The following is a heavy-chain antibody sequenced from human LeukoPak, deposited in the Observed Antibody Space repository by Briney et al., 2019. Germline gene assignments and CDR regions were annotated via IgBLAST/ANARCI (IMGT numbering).Heavy chain of an antibody. J-gene: IGHJ5*02. CDR2: INYSGSS. Sequence: SETLSLTCTVSGDSISTYYWSWIRQPPGMGLEWIGYINYSGSSNYNPTLKSRVTMSVDTSKNQVSLKLSSVTAADTAVYYCARHRSGWYNWFDPWGQGTLVTVSS. V-gene: IGHV4-59*01. CDR1: GDSISTYY. D-gene: IGHD6-19*01. CDR3: ARHRSGWYNWFDP.